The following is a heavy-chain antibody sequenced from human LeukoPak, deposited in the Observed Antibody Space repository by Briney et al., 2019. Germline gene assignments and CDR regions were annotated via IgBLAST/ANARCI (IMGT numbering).Heavy chain of an antibody. D-gene: IGHD3-3*01. CDR2: INHSGST. V-gene: IGHV4-34*01. J-gene: IGHJ6*02. Sequence: SETLSLTCAVYGGSFSGYYWSWIRQPPGKGLEWIGEINHSGSTNYNPSLKSRVTISVDTSKNQFSLKLSSVTAADTAVYYCARVIPYYDFWSGYLMGMDVWGQGTTVTVSS. CDR3: ARVIPYYDFWSGYLMGMDV. CDR1: GGSFSGYY.